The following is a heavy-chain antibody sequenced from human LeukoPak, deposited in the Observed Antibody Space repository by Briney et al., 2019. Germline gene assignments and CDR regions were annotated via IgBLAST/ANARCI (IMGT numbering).Heavy chain of an antibody. V-gene: IGHV3-30-3*01. CDR3: AREGTTVVTLDDAFDI. J-gene: IGHJ3*02. Sequence: PGGSLRLSCAASGFIFSNAWMSWVRQAPGKGLEWVAVISYDGSNKYYADSVKGRFTISRDNSKNTLYLQMNSLRAEDTAVYYCAREGTTVVTLDDAFDIWGQGTMVTVSS. CDR2: ISYDGSNK. D-gene: IGHD4-23*01. CDR1: GFIFSNAW.